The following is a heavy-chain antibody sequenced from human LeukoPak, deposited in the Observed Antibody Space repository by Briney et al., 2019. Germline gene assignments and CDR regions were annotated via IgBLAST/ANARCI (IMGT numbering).Heavy chain of an antibody. J-gene: IGHJ5*02. CDR3: ARGAFITGTTWVGHWFDP. CDR1: GYTFTSYD. Sequence: ASVKVSCKASGYTFTSYDIHWVRQATGQGLEWMGWMNPNSGNTGYAQKFQGRVTMTRNTSISTAYMELSSLRSEDTAVYYCARGAFITGTTWVGHWFDPWGQGTLVTVSS. CDR2: MNPNSGNT. D-gene: IGHD1-7*01. V-gene: IGHV1-8*01.